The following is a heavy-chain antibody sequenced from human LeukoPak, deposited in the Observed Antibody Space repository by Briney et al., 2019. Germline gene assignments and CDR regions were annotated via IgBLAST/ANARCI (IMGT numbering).Heavy chain of an antibody. Sequence: SETLSLTCTVSGGSISSSSYYWGWIRQPPGKGLEWIGSIYYSGSTYYNPSLKSRVTISVDMSKNQFSLKLSSVTAADTAVYYCARMEYSYGSHWGQGTPVTVSS. V-gene: IGHV4-39*07. CDR1: GGSISSSSYY. CDR3: ARMEYSYGSH. CDR2: IYYSGST. J-gene: IGHJ4*02. D-gene: IGHD5-18*01.